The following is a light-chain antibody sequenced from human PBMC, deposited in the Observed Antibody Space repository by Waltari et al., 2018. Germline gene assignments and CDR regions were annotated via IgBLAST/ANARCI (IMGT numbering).Light chain of an antibody. Sequence: QSALPQPASVSGSPGQSITISCTGPSNNIGFYDLVSLYQQHPGKAPKLIIFDVIKRPSGVSDRFSGSKSGNTASLTISGLQTEDDADYYCCSYSGSGSFPYVFGPGTRVAVL. V-gene: IGLV2-23*02. J-gene: IGLJ1*01. CDR2: DVI. CDR3: CSYSGSGSFPYV. CDR1: SNNIGFYDL.